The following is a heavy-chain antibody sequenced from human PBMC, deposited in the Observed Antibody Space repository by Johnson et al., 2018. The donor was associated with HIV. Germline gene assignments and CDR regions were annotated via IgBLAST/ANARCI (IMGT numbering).Heavy chain of an antibody. D-gene: IGHD1-26*01. J-gene: IGHJ3*02. CDR2: IRYDGSNK. V-gene: IGHV3-30*04. CDR1: GFSLSSYA. CDR3: ARDWSWRGSLKGGGAFDI. Sequence: QVHLVESGGGVVQPGRSLRLSCAASGFSLSSYAMHWVRQAPGKGLEWVAVIRYDGSNKYYADSVKGRFPISRDNSENTLYLQMNSLRAEDTAVFFCARDWSWRGSLKGGGAFDIWGQGTMVTVSS.